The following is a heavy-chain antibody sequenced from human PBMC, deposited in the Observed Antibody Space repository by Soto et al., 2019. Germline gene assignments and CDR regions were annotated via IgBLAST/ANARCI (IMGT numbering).Heavy chain of an antibody. Sequence: SETLSLTCTVAGGSITGGFSYWTWVRQHPGKGLEWVGHIYYSGTAYYNPSLKSRVALSVDPSQNRFSLKLSSVAAADTAIYFCARSLPGGTVFYMDIWGEGTTVTVSS. CDR3: ARSLPGGTVFYMDI. J-gene: IGHJ6*03. CDR1: GGSITGGFSY. CDR2: IYYSGTA. D-gene: IGHD1-26*01. V-gene: IGHV4-31*03.